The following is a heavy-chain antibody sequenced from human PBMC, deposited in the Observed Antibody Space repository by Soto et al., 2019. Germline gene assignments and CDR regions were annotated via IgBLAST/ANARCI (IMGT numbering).Heavy chain of an antibody. Sequence: QVQLQESGPGLVKPSQTLSLTCSVSGVSLTIGTYFWSWIRQHPGKGLEWIGYIFYSGSTDYNASLKTRVNISLDMSNNLFSTKVSSVTAADTSVYYRVSTDDVFDYWGQGTLVTVSS. CDR3: VSTDDVFDY. CDR2: IFYSGST. CDR1: GVSLTIGTYF. J-gene: IGHJ4*02. V-gene: IGHV4-31*06.